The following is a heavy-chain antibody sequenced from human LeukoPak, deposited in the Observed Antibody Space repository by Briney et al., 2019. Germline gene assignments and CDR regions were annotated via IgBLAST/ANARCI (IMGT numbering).Heavy chain of an antibody. V-gene: IGHV3-48*02. Sequence: GGSLRLSCAVSGFTFSSYSMSWVRQAPGKGLEWVTHITASGTAMFYADSVKGRFTISRDNAKNSLYLQVNSLRDEDTAVYYCASSGSYRFDYWGQGTLVTVSS. D-gene: IGHD1-26*01. CDR1: GFTFSSYS. J-gene: IGHJ4*02. CDR3: ASSGSYRFDY. CDR2: ITASGTAM.